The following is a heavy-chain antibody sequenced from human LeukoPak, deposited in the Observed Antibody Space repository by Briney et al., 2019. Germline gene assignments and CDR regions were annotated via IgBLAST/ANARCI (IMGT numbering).Heavy chain of an antibody. V-gene: IGHV4-34*01. CDR1: GGSFSGYY. CDR3: ARAGGSTVTTLDYYYDYYYYMDV. CDR2: INHSGST. D-gene: IGHD4-17*01. Sequence: SSETLSLTCAVYGGSFSGYYWSWIRQPPGKGLEWIGEINHSGSTNYNPSLKSRVTISVDTSKNQFSLKLSSVTAADTAVYYCARAGGSTVTTLDYYYDYYYYMDVWGKGTTVTVSS. J-gene: IGHJ6*03.